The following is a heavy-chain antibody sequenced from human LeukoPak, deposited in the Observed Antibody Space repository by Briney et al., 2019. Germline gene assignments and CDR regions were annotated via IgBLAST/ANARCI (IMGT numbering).Heavy chain of an antibody. V-gene: IGHV3-7*05. CDR2: IKQDGSEK. J-gene: IGHJ4*02. Sequence: GGSPRLSCAASGLTFSSYWMSWVRQAPGKGLEWVANIKQDGSEKYYVDSVKGRFTISRDNAKNSLYLQMNSLRAEDTAVYYCARDWDYWGQGTLVTVSS. CDR3: ARDWDY. CDR1: GLTFSSYW.